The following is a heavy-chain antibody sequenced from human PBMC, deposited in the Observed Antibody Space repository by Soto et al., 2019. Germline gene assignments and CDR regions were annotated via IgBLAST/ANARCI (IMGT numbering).Heavy chain of an antibody. Sequence: PGGSLRLSCASSGFTFSSYSMNWVRHAPGKGLEWVSSISISSDYIYYADSMKGRFTISRDNAKSSLYLQMNSLRAEDSAVYYCARDPSALWERAGLFQHWCQGTVVTVSS. CDR3: ARDPSALWERAGLFQH. D-gene: IGHD1-26*01. V-gene: IGHV3-21*01. CDR2: ISISSDYI. CDR1: GFTFSSYS. J-gene: IGHJ1*01.